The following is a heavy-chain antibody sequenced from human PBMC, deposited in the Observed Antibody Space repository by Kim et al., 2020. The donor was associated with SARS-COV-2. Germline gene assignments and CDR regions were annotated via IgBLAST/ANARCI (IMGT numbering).Heavy chain of an antibody. D-gene: IGHD1-26*01. CDR1: GFTFSSYG. J-gene: IGHJ6*02. CDR3: ARDSKRTTYYGMDV. CDR2: ISYDGSNK. V-gene: IGHV3-33*05. Sequence: GGSLRLSCAASGFTFSSYGMHWVRQAPGKGLEWVAVISYDGSNKYYADSVKGRFTISRDNSKNTLYLQMNSLRAEDTAVYYCARDSKRTTYYGMDVWGQGTTVTVSS.